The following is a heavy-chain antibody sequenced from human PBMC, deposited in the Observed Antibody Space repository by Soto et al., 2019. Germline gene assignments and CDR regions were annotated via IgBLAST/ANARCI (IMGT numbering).Heavy chain of an antibody. CDR3: ARVPDLRYCNTGICYPDS. CDR2: ISYDGKNT. D-gene: IGHD1-1*01. CDR1: GFTFSTST. V-gene: IGHV3-30*04. Sequence: GGSLRLSCAASGFTFSTSTMHWVRQAPGKGLEWVAVISYDGKNTYYADSMRGRFTVSRDNSKSTLFLQMNSLRGDDSAVYYCARVPDLRYCNTGICYPDSWGLGTLVTVSS. J-gene: IGHJ4*02.